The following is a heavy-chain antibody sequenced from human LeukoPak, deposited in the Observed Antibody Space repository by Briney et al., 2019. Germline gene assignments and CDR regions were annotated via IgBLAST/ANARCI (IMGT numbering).Heavy chain of an antibody. D-gene: IGHD3-10*01. Sequence: GGSLRLSCAASGFTFNNYAMSWVRQAPGKGLEWVSAISGSGGSTYYADSVKGRFTISRDNSKNTLYLQMNSLRAEDTAVYYCAKDLVYYGSGSPDYWGQGTLVTVSS. V-gene: IGHV3-23*01. CDR2: ISGSGGST. J-gene: IGHJ4*02. CDR3: AKDLVYYGSGSPDY. CDR1: GFTFNNYA.